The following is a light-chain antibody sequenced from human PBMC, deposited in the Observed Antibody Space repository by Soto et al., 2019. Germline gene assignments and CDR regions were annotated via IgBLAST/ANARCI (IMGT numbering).Light chain of an antibody. CDR1: SSNIGSNY. CDR3: AAWDDSLSVYV. V-gene: IGLV1-47*02. J-gene: IGLJ1*01. CDR2: SNN. Sequence: QSVLTQPPSASGTPGQRVTISCSGSSSNIGSNYVYWYQRLPGTAPKLLIYSNNQRPSGVPDRFSGSKSGTSASLAISGLRSEDEADYYCAAWDDSLSVYVFGTGTKLTVL.